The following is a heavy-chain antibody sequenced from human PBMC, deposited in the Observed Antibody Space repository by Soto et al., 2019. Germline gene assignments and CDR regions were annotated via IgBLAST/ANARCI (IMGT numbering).Heavy chain of an antibody. CDR3: AREIDITKAPYNWFDP. CDR1: GGTFSSYA. D-gene: IGHD1-20*01. CDR2: IIPIFGTA. V-gene: IGHV1-69*13. Sequence: SVKVSCKACGGTFSSYAISWVRQAPGQGLEWMGGIIPIFGTANYAQKFQGRVTITADESTSTAYMELSSLRSEDTAVYYCAREIDITKAPYNWFDPWGQGTLVTVSS. J-gene: IGHJ5*02.